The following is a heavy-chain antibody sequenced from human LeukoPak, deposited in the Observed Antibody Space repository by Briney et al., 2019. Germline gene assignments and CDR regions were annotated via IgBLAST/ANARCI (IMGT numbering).Heavy chain of an antibody. V-gene: IGHV4-59*01. D-gene: IGHD3-22*01. J-gene: IGHJ4*02. Sequence: SETLSLTCTVSGGSISSYYWSWIRQPPGKGLEWIGYIYYSGSTNYNPSLESRVTISVDTSKNQFSLKLSSVTAADTAVYYCAGAKYYYDSSGYYDQYFDYWGQGTPVTVSS. CDR1: GGSISSYY. CDR2: IYYSGST. CDR3: AGAKYYYDSSGYYDQYFDY.